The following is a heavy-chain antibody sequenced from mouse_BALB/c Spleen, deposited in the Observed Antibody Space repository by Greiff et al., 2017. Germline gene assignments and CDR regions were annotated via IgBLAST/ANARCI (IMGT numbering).Heavy chain of an antibody. CDR3: ARPLRYYAMDY. J-gene: IGHJ4*01. CDR2: INPSSGYT. CDR1: GYTFTSYT. Sequence: VQLQESAAELARPGASVKMSCKASGYTFTSYTMHWVKQRPGQGLEWIGYINPSSGYTEYNQKFKDKTTLTADKSSSTAYMQLSSLTSEDSAVYYCARPLRYYAMDYWGQGTSVTVSS. D-gene: IGHD1-1*01. V-gene: IGHV1-4*02.